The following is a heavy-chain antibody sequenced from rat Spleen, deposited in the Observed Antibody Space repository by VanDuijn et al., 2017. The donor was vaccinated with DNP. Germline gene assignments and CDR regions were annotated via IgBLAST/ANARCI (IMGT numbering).Heavy chain of an antibody. V-gene: IGHV1-43*01. J-gene: IGHJ2*01. CDR1: GYTFTSYY. CDR2: INTGNGGT. CDR3: ARGDFELLPRS. Sequence: QVQLQQSGAELAKPGSSVKISCKASGYTFTSYYITWLKHTTGQGLEYVGYINTGNGGTNYNEKFKGKATLTVDISSSSAFMHLSSLTPDDSAVYYCARGDFELLPRSWGQGVMVTVSS. D-gene: IGHD3-6*01.